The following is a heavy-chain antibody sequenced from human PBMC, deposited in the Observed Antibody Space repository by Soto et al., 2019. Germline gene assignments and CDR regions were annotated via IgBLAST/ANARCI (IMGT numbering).Heavy chain of an antibody. CDR3: AKGKGRWLQLGAFDY. CDR1: GFTFSSYA. CDR2: ISGSGGST. D-gene: IGHD1-1*01. V-gene: IGHV3-23*01. J-gene: IGHJ4*02. Sequence: EVQLLESGGGLVQPGGSLRLSCAASGFTFSSYAMSCVRQAPGKGLEWVSAISGSGGSTYYADSVKGRFTISRDNSKNTLYLQMNSLRAEDTAVYYCAKGKGRWLQLGAFDYWGQGTLVTVSS.